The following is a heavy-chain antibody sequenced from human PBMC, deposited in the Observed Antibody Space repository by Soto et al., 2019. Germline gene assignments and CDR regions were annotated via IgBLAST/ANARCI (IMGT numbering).Heavy chain of an antibody. J-gene: IGHJ4*02. CDR2: IYHGGST. V-gene: IGHV4-30-2*01. D-gene: IGHD1-1*01. Sequence: QMQLQESGAGLVKPSQTLSLTCAVSGDPISSGGYTWSWILQPPGKGLEWIGYIYHGGSTHYNPSLKSRVAMSVDTSKNQFSVKLSYVTAAVTAVYYWATDGWTGRKHFYFDYWRKGTLVTVSS. CDR1: GDPISSGGYT. CDR3: ATDGWTGRKHFYFDY.